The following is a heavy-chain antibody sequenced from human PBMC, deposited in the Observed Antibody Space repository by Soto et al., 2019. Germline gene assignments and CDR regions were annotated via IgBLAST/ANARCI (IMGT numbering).Heavy chain of an antibody. CDR3: AREVRLACISTSCSNWFDP. CDR1: GGTFSSYA. J-gene: IGHJ5*02. CDR2: IIPIFGTA. V-gene: IGHV1-69*12. Sequence: QVQLVQSGAEVKKPGSSVKVSCKASGGTFSSYAISWVRQAPGQGLEWMGGIIPIFGTANYAQKFQGRVTITADESTSTAYMELSSLRSEDTAVYYCAREVRLACISTSCSNWFDPWGQGTLVTVSS. D-gene: IGHD2-2*01.